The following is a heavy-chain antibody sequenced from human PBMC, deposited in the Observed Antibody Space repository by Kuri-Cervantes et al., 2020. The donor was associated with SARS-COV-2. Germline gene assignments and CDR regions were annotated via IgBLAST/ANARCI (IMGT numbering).Heavy chain of an antibody. D-gene: IGHD3-10*01. V-gene: IGHV3-33*08. Sequence: GGSLRLSCAASGFTFSSYGMHWVRQAPGKGLEWVAVIWYDGSNKYYADSVKGRFTISRDNSKNTLYLQMYSLRAEDTAVYYCARGGITMVRGRKPYYYGMDVWGQGTTVTVSS. CDR1: GFTFSSYG. CDR2: IWYDGSNK. J-gene: IGHJ6*02. CDR3: ARGGITMVRGRKPYYYGMDV.